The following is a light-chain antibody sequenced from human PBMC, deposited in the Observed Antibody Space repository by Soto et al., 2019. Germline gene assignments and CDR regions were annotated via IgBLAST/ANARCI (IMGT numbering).Light chain of an antibody. CDR2: GAS. CDR3: QQYKNWPPLT. Sequence: EIVITQSPATLSSSPVKIDNFPFSDSQSVSSNLAWYQQKPGQAPSLLIYGASTRATDIPPRFSGSGSGTEFTLTITSLQSEDFAVYYCQQYKNWPPLTFGGGTKVDI. CDR1: QSVSSN. J-gene: IGKJ4*01. V-gene: IGKV3-15*01.